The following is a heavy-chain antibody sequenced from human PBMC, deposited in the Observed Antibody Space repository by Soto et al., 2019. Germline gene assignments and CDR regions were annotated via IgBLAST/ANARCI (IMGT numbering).Heavy chain of an antibody. CDR1: GYTFTSYG. CDR3: ARGYCSSTSCFNYYYYYMDV. V-gene: IGHV1-18*01. Sequence: ASVKVSCKASGYTFTSYGISWVRQAPGQGLEWMGWISAYNGNTSYAQKLQGRVTMTTDTSTSTAYMELRSLRSDDTAVYYCARGYCSSTSCFNYYYYYMDVWGKGTTVTVS. J-gene: IGHJ6*03. CDR2: ISAYNGNT. D-gene: IGHD2-2*01.